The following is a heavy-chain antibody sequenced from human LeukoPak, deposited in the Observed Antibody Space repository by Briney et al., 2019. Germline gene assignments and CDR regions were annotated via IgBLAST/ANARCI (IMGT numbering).Heavy chain of an antibody. J-gene: IGHJ4*02. Sequence: GESLKISCKGSGYSFTSYWIGWVRQMPGKGLEWMGIIYPGDSDTRYSPSFQGQVTISADKSISTAYLQWSSLRASDTAMYYCARLAYCGGDCYPYYFDYWGQGTLVTVSS. CDR3: ARLAYCGGDCYPYYFDY. V-gene: IGHV5-51*01. CDR2: IYPGDSDT. CDR1: GYSFTSYW. D-gene: IGHD2-21*02.